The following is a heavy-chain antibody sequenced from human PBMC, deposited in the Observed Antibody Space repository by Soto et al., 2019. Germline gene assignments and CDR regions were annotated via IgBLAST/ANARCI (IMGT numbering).Heavy chain of an antibody. Sequence: SETLSLTCTVSGGSISSSSHYWGWIRQPPGKGLEWIGSIFYSGSTYHNPSLKSRITISVDTSENQFSLKLSSVTAADTAVYYCARSDRGNDYGDYRAFSYYYYMDVWGKGTTVTVSS. V-gene: IGHV4-39*01. CDR3: ARSDRGNDYGDYRAFSYYYYMDV. J-gene: IGHJ6*03. D-gene: IGHD4-17*01. CDR1: GGSISSSSHY. CDR2: IFYSGST.